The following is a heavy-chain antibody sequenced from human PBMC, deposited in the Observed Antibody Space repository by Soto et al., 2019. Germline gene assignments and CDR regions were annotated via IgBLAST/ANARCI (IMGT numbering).Heavy chain of an antibody. V-gene: IGHV1-8*01. CDR3: ERKVAGSFDQPIDF. J-gene: IGHJ4*02. Sequence: QVQLVQSGAGVEKPGASVKVSCKASGYTVTSYDINWVRHATRQGLEWMGWMNPDSGNTGYAQKFQDRVNMTTDTSINTAYMELSSLSSEDTAVYYCERKVAGSFDQPIDFWGQGILVTVSS. CDR2: MNPDSGNT. CDR1: GYTVTSYD. D-gene: IGHD2-15*01.